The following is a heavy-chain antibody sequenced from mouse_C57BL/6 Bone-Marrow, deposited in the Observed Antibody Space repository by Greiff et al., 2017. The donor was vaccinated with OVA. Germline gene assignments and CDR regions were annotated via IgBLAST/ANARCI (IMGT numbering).Heavy chain of an antibody. J-gene: IGHJ4*01. D-gene: IGHD1-1*01. CDR1: GYTFTSYW. Sequence: VQLQQPGAELVRPGSSVKLSCKASGYTFTSYWMDWVKQRPGQGLEWIGNIYPSDSETHYNQKFKDKATLTVDKSSSTAYMQLSSLTSEDSAVYYCARIITTGAMEYWGQGTSVTVSS. V-gene: IGHV1-61*01. CDR2: IYPSDSET. CDR3: ARIITTGAMEY.